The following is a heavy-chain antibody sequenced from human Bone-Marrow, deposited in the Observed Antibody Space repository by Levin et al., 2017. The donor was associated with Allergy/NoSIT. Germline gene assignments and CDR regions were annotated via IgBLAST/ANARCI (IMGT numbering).Heavy chain of an antibody. V-gene: IGHV3-23*01. CDR3: AKGTGPYYDYYGIDV. Sequence: HPGESLKISCAASGFTFSSYAMTWVRQAPGKGLEWVSGISGSGGSTYHPDSVKGRFTISRDNSKNTLYLQMNSLRAEDTAVYYCAKGTGPYYDYYGIDVWGQGTTVTVSS. J-gene: IGHJ6*02. CDR1: GFTFSSYA. CDR2: ISGSGGST.